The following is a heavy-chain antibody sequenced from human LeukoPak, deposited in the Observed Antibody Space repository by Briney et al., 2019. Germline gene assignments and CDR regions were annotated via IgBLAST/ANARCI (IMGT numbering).Heavy chain of an antibody. J-gene: IGHJ6*03. V-gene: IGHV4-31*03. CDR2: IYYSGST. Sequence: SETLSLTCTVSGGPISSGGYYWSWLRQHPGQGLEWIGYIYYSGSTYYNPSLKSRGTISLYPSKNQFSLKLSSVTAADTAVYYCARGIQLWFRLYYYYYMDVWGKGPTVTVSS. CDR3: ARGIQLWFRLYYYYYMDV. D-gene: IGHD5-18*01. CDR1: GGPISSGGYY.